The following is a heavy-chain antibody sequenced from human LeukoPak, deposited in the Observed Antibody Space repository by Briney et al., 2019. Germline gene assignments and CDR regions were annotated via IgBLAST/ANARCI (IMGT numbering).Heavy chain of an antibody. J-gene: IGHJ3*02. V-gene: IGHV3-7*01. CDR3: ARDPYVSGRFSEEYGAFDI. CDR1: GFTFTTYS. CDR2: IKADGSEQ. Sequence: GGSLRLSCEASGFTFTTYSMTWVRQAPGKGLEWVANIKADGSEQYYVDSVKGRFTISRDNAKKSLYLQINSLRAEDTAVYYCARDPYVSGRFSEEYGAFDIWGQGTMVTVSS. D-gene: IGHD3-10*01.